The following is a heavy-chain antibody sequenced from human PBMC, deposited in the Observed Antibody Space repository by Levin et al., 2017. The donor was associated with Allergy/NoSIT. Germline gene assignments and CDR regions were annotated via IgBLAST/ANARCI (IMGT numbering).Heavy chain of an antibody. V-gene: IGHV3-74*01. D-gene: IGHD6-13*01. CDR1: GFSFSTYW. Sequence: GGSLRLSCAASGFSFSTYWMHWVRQAPGMGLVWVSRINGDGSSTTYADSVKGRFIISRDNAKNTLDMQLSGLRAEDTAVYYCVRDLTLGNSWYSYYYYYGMDVWGQGTTVTVSS. CDR2: INGDGSST. CDR3: VRDLTLGNSWYSYYYYYGMDV. J-gene: IGHJ6*02.